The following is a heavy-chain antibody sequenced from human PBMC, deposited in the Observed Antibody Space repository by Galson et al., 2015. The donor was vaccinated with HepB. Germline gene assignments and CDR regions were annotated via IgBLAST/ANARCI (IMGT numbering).Heavy chain of an antibody. CDR3: ARGGV. D-gene: IGHD1-26*01. J-gene: IGHJ6*04. CDR1: GFIFSNHY. CDR2: VRNKASSHTT. Sequence: SLRLSCAASGFIFSNHYMDWVRQAPGKGLEWVARVRNKASSHTTEYAASVRGRFTISRDDLKNSVYLQMNSLKTEDTALYYCARGGVWGKGTTVTGSS. V-gene: IGHV3-72*01.